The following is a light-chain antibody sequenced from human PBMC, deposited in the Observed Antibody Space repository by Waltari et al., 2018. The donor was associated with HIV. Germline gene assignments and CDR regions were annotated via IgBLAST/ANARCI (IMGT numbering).Light chain of an antibody. J-gene: IGLJ3*02. V-gene: IGLV2-14*03. Sequence: QSALTQPASVSGSPGQSITISCTGTSSYVGGYNYVSWYQQHPGKAPKLMIYDVSNRPSGVSNRFSGSKSGNTASLTISGLQAEDEADYYCSSYTSSNTLVFGGGTKLTVL. CDR2: DVS. CDR1: SSYVGGYNY. CDR3: SSYTSSNTLV.